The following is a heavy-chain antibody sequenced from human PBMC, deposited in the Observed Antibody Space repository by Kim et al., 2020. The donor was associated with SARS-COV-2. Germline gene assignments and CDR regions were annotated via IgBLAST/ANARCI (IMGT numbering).Heavy chain of an antibody. CDR2: ISYDGSNK. Sequence: GGSLRLSCAASGFTFSSYAMHWVRQAPGKGLEWVAVISYDGSNKYYADSVKGRFTISRDNSKNTLYLQMNSLRAEDTAVYYCAREKVFWFDPWGQGTLVTVSS. CDR3: AREKVFWFDP. J-gene: IGHJ5*02. V-gene: IGHV3-30-3*01. CDR1: GFTFSSYA.